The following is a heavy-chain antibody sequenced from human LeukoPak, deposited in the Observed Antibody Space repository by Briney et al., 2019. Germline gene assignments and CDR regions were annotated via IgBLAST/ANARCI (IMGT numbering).Heavy chain of an antibody. J-gene: IGHJ3*02. V-gene: IGHV4-34*01. CDR2: INHSGST. D-gene: IGHD2-15*01. CDR1: GGSFSGYY. Sequence: SETLSLTCAVYGGSFSGYYWSWIRQPPGKGLEWIGEINHSGSTNYNPSLKSRVTISVDTSKNQFSLKLSSVTAADTAVYYCARGVDCSGGSCYVAFDIWGQGTMVTVSS. CDR3: ARGVDCSGGSCYVAFDI.